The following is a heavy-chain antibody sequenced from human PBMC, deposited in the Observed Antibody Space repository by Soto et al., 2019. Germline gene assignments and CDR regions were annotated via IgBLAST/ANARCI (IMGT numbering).Heavy chain of an antibody. CDR1: GFTFSNYS. D-gene: IGHD3-22*01. CDR3: VRATYFSDSSGYTRCLDY. Sequence: GGSLRLSCAASGFTFSNYSMNWVRQAPGKGLEWVGRSRDKPQGYSTAYAASVKGRFTPSRDESKNSAYLQMNSLKTEDTAVYYCVRATYFSDSSGYTRCLDYWGQGTLVTVSS. V-gene: IGHV3-72*01. J-gene: IGHJ4*02. CDR2: SRDKPQGYST.